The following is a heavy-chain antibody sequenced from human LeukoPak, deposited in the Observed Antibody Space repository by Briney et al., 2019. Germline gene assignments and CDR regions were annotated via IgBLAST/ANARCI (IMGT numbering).Heavy chain of an antibody. CDR2: ISGSGDST. J-gene: IGHJ4*02. Sequence: GGSLRLSCAASGFTFSSYAMHWVRQAPGKGLEWVSGISGSGDSTYYADSVKGRFTISRDNSKNTLYLQMNSLRAEDTAVYYCVTEVSGSFPTWGQGTLVTVSS. CDR3: VTEVSGSFPT. D-gene: IGHD1-26*01. CDR1: GFTFSSYA. V-gene: IGHV3-23*01.